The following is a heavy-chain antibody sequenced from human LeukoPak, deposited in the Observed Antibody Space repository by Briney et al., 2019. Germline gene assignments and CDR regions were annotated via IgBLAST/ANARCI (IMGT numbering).Heavy chain of an antibody. J-gene: IGHJ4*02. V-gene: IGHV1-2*06. CDR3: ARSDSSGYYYDY. Sequence: ASVKVSCKASGCTLTGYYMHWVRQAPGQGLEWMGRINPNSGGTNYAQKFQGRVTMTRDTSISTAYMELSRLRSDDTAVYYCARSDSSGYYYDYWGQGTLVTVSS. D-gene: IGHD3-22*01. CDR2: INPNSGGT. CDR1: GCTLTGYY.